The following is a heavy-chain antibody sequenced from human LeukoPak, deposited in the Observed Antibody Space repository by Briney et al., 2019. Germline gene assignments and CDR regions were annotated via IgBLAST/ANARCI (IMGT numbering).Heavy chain of an antibody. Sequence: GGSLRLSCAASGFTFSSYSMNWVRQAPGKGLEWVSSISSSSSYIYYADSVKGRFTISRDNAKNSLYPQMNSLRAEDTAVYYCARGGGDCSGGSCYKGDFDYWGQGTLVTVSS. V-gene: IGHV3-21*01. J-gene: IGHJ4*02. CDR2: ISSSSSYI. D-gene: IGHD2-15*01. CDR3: ARGGGDCSGGSCYKGDFDY. CDR1: GFTFSSYS.